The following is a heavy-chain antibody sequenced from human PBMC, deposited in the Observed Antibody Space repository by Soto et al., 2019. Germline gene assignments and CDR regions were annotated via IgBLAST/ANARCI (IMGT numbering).Heavy chain of an antibody. CDR3: ARDRGYYDSSGYYYEAYYYYGMDV. CDR1: GGTFSSYA. CDR2: IIPIFGTA. D-gene: IGHD3-22*01. V-gene: IGHV1-69*13. J-gene: IGHJ6*02. Sequence: ASLKVSCKASGGTFSSYAISWVRQAPGQGLEWMGGIIPIFGTANYAQKFQGRVTITADESTSTAYMELSSLRSEDTAVYYCARDRGYYDSSGYYYEAYYYYGMDVWGQGTTVNVSS.